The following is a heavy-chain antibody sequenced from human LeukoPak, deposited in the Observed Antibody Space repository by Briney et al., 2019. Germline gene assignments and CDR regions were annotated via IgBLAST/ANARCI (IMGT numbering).Heavy chain of an antibody. Sequence: GGSLRLSCTASGFTFGDYAMSWVRQAPGKGLEWVGFIRSKAYGGTTEYAASVKGRFTISRDDSKSIAYLQMNSLKTEDTAVYYCTRAGSVGDDIVVVPAARGGRQRLYYYYYYMDVWGKGTTVTVSS. J-gene: IGHJ6*03. CDR3: TRAGSVGDDIVVVPAARGGRQRLYYYYYYMDV. CDR1: GFTFGDYA. D-gene: IGHD2-2*01. V-gene: IGHV3-49*04. CDR2: IRSKAYGGTT.